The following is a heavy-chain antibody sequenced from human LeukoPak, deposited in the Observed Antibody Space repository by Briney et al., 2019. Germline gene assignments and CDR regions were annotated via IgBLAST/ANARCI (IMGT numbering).Heavy chain of an antibody. CDR3: ARDDFWSGRDY. Sequence: AASVKVSCKASGGTFSSYAISWVRQARGQGLEWMGRIIPILGTANYAQKLQGRVTITTDESTSTAYMELSSLRSEDTAVYYCARDDFWSGRDYWGQGTLVTVSS. J-gene: IGHJ4*02. D-gene: IGHD3-3*01. CDR1: GGTFSSYA. V-gene: IGHV1-69*05. CDR2: IIPILGTA.